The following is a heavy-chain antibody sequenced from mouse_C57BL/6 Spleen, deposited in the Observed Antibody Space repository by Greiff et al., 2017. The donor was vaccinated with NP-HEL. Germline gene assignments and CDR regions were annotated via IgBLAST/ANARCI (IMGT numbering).Heavy chain of an antibody. CDR2: IYPGSGST. D-gene: IGHD2-4*01. CDR3: AGDYYDYGGFAY. CDR1: GYTFTSYW. Sequence: QVQLKQPGAELVKPGASVKMSCKASGYTFTSYWITWVKQRPGQGLEWIGDIYPGSGSTNYNEKFKSKATLTVDTSSSTAYMQLSSLTSEDSAVYYCAGDYYDYGGFAYWGQGTLVTVSA. J-gene: IGHJ3*01. V-gene: IGHV1-55*01.